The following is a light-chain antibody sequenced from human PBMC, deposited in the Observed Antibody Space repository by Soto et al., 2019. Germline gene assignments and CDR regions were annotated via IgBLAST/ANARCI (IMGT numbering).Light chain of an antibody. CDR2: ADD. V-gene: IGLV1-44*01. CDR1: SSNIGSST. Sequence: QSVLTQPPSASGTPGQRVTISCSGSSSNIGSSTVNWYQQLPGTAPKLLIYADDQRPSGVPDRFSGSKSGTSASLAISGLQSEDEADYYCATWDASLNEWVFGGGTKRTV. J-gene: IGLJ3*02. CDR3: ATWDASLNEWV.